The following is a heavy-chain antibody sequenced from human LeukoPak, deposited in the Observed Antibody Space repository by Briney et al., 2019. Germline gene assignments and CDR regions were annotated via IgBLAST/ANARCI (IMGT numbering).Heavy chain of an antibody. CDR1: GGSISSYY. D-gene: IGHD2-2*01. J-gene: IGHJ4*02. CDR3: ARGYCSTTRCYEVNFDY. V-gene: IGHV4-59*12. Sequence: SETLSLTCTVSGGSISSYYWSWIRQTPGKGLEWIGDIYYSGSTNYNPSLKSRVTISIDTSKSQFSLKLNSVTAADTAVYYCARGYCSTTRCYEVNFDYWGQGTLVTVSS. CDR2: IYYSGST.